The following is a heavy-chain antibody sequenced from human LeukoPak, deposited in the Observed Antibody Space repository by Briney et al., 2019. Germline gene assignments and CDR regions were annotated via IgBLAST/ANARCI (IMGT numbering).Heavy chain of an antibody. CDR1: GFTFSSYG. Sequence: GGSLRLSCAASGFTFSSYGIHWVRQAPGKGLEWAAVISYDGSNKYYADSVKGRFTISRDNSKNTLYLQMNSLRAEDTAVYYCAKDSSGSYEGWFDPWGQGTLVTVSS. CDR3: AKDSSGSYEGWFDP. CDR2: ISYDGSNK. J-gene: IGHJ5*02. D-gene: IGHD1-26*01. V-gene: IGHV3-30*18.